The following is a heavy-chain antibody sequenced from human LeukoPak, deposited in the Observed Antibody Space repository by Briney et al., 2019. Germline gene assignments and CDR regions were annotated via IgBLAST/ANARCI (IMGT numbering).Heavy chain of an antibody. J-gene: IGHJ4*02. Sequence: SETLSLTCIVSGYSINSGYHWGWIRQPPGKGLEWIGSIYHSGSTYYNPSLRSRVTISIDTSKNQFSLKLSSVTAADTAVYYCARHYLYDTSGDGTYYFDYWGQGTLVTVSS. CDR3: ARHYLYDTSGDGTYYFDY. CDR2: IYHSGST. V-gene: IGHV4-38-2*02. D-gene: IGHD3-22*01. CDR1: GYSINSGYH.